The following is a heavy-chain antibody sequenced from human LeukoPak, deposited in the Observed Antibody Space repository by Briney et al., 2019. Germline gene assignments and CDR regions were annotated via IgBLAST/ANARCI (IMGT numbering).Heavy chain of an antibody. CDR2: IYYSGST. D-gene: IGHD3-22*01. Sequence: SETLSLTCTVSGDSISSYYWGWIRQPPGKGLEWIGSIYYSGSTYYNPSLKSRVTISVDTSKNQFSLKLSSVTAADTAVYYCARRVYYYDSSGYYDYWGQGTLVTVSS. CDR1: GDSISSYY. J-gene: IGHJ4*02. CDR3: ARRVYYYDSSGYYDY. V-gene: IGHV4-39*01.